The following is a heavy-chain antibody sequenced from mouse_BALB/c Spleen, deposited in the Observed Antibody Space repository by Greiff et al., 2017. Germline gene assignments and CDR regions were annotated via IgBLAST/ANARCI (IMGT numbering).Heavy chain of an antibody. CDR3: ARGVRRYYYAMDY. D-gene: IGHD2-14*01. Sequence: VKLMESGAELVKPGASVKLSCKTSGYTFTSYWIQWVKQRPGQGLGWIGEIFPGTGTTYYNEKFKGKATLTIDTSSSTAYMQLSSLTSEDSAVYFCARGVRRYYYAMDYWGQGTSVTVSS. CDR2: IFPGTGTT. J-gene: IGHJ4*01. CDR1: GYTFTSYW. V-gene: IGHV1S132*01.